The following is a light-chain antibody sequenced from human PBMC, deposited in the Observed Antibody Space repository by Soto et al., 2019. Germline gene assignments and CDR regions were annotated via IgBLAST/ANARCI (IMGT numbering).Light chain of an antibody. CDR2: DAS. CDR1: QTISSW. J-gene: IGKJ1*01. V-gene: IGKV1-5*01. CDR3: QKYYNYST. Sequence: DIQMTQSPSTLPASVGXRVTITCRASQTISSWLAWYQQKPGKAPDLLIYDASRLAGGVPSRFSGSESGTEFTLTSGSLEPDDFATYFCQKYYNYSTFGQGTKVDIK.